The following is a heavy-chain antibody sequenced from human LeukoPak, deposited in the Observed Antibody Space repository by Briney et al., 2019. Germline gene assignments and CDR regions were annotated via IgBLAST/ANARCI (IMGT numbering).Heavy chain of an antibody. CDR2: IYYSGST. D-gene: IGHD6-19*01. Sequence: NPSETLSLTCTVSGGSISSYYWSWIRQPPGKGLEWIGYIYYSGSTNYNPSLKSRVTISVDTSKNQFSLKLSSVTAADTAVYYCARTPSIAVAGTGPQKRINWFDPWGQGTLVTVSS. J-gene: IGHJ5*02. CDR1: GGSISSYY. V-gene: IGHV4-59*01. CDR3: ARTPSIAVAGTGPQKRINWFDP.